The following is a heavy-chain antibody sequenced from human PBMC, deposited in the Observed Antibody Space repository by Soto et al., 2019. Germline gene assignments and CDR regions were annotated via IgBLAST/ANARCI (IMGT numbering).Heavy chain of an antibody. CDR2: INHNGST. D-gene: IGHD3-16*01. J-gene: IGHJ6*02. V-gene: IGHV4-34*01. Sequence: PSETLSLTCAVYGGSFSGYYWSWIRQPPGKGLEWIGEINHNGSTNYNPSLKSRVTISVDTSKNQFSLKLSSVTAADTAVYYCARFKARYYYYGMDVWGQGTTVTVSS. CDR1: GGSFSGYY. CDR3: ARFKARYYYYGMDV.